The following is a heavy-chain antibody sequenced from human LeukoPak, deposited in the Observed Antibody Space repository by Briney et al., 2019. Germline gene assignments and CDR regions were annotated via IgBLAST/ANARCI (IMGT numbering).Heavy chain of an antibody. J-gene: IGHJ4*02. Sequence: SETLSLTCTVSGGSISSYYWSWIRQPPGKGLEWIGYIYYSGSTNYNPSLKSRVTISVDTSKNQFSLKLSSVTAADTAMYYCARVSGYDWESFYDYWGQGSLDTVSS. CDR3: ARVSGYDWESFYDY. CDR1: GGSISSYY. CDR2: IYYSGST. V-gene: IGHV4-59*01. D-gene: IGHD5-12*01.